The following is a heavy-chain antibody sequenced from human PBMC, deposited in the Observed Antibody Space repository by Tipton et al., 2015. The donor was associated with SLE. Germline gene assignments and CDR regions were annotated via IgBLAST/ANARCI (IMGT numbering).Heavy chain of an antibody. CDR1: GGTFSSYA. CDR3: ARMDSGYDYYYYGMDV. CDR2: IIPIFGTA. V-gene: IGHV1-69*18. D-gene: IGHD5-12*01. Sequence: QVQLVQSGAEVKKPGSSVKVSCKASGGTFSSYAISWVRQAPGQGLEWMGRIIPIFGTANYAQKFQGRVTITADESTSTAYMELSSLRSEDTAVYYCARMDSGYDYYYYGMDVWGQGTTVTVSS. J-gene: IGHJ6*02.